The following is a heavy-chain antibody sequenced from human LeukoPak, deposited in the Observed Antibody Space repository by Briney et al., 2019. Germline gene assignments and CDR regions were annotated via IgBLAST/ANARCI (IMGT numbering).Heavy chain of an antibody. CDR2: TYYRSKWIT. CDR3: ARDSHSTGWLHFGPHPSYYLDS. D-gene: IGHD6-19*01. V-gene: IGHV6-1*01. J-gene: IGHJ4*02. CDR1: GDSVSSNTAG. Sequence: SQTLSLTCAISGDSVSSNTAGWIWIRQSPSRGLEWLGRTYYRSKWITDYADSVEGRITINPDTSRNQFSLQLRSVTPEDTAVYYCARDSHSTGWLHFGPHPSYYLDSWGQGTLVTVSS.